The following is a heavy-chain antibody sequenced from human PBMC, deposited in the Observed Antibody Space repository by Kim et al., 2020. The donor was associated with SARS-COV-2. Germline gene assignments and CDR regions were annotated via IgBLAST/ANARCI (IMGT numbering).Heavy chain of an antibody. D-gene: IGHD6-19*01. CDR2: IGTAGDT. CDR1: GFTFSSYD. Sequence: GGSLRLSCAASGFTFSSYDMHWVRQATGKGLEWVSAIGTAGDTYYPGSVKGRFTISRENAKNSLYLQMNSLRAGDTAVYYCARGSVAGYFYCFDYWGQGTLVTVSS. CDR3: ARGSVAGYFYCFDY. J-gene: IGHJ4*02. V-gene: IGHV3-13*01.